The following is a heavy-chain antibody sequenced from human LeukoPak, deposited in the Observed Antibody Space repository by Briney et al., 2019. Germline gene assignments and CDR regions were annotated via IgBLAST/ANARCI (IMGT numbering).Heavy chain of an antibody. Sequence: SETLSLTCTVSGYSISSGYYWGWIRQPPGKGLAWIGSIYHSGSTYYNPSLKSRVTISVDTSKNQFSLKLSSVTAADTAVYYCAKAHVTGKSSKRDYFGYDSSGHTLWFDYWGQGTLVTVSS. D-gene: IGHD3-22*01. CDR1: GYSISSGYY. V-gene: IGHV4-38-2*02. CDR2: IYHSGST. CDR3: AKAHVTGKSSKRDYFGYDSSGHTLWFDY. J-gene: IGHJ4*02.